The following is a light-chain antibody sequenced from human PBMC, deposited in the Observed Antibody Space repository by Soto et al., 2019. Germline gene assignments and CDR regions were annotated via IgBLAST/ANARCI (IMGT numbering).Light chain of an antibody. Sequence: QSVLTQPASVSGSPGQSITISCTGTSSDVGGYNYVSWYQQHPGKAPKLMIYDVSNRPSGVSNRFSGSKSGNTASMTISGLQAEDEAEYYCGSYTSSSTLGFGTGTKVTVL. J-gene: IGLJ1*01. V-gene: IGLV2-14*01. CDR2: DVS. CDR3: GSYTSSSTLG. CDR1: SSDVGGYNY.